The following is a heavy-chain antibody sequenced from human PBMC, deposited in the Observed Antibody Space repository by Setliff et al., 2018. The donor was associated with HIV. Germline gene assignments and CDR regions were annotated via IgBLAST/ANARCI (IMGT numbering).Heavy chain of an antibody. CDR2: ISGSGSGT. CDR3: AKDGISGGSYPPYYFDY. V-gene: IGHV3-23*01. CDR1: GFTFNTYG. Sequence: GESLKISCAASGFTFNTYGMSWVRQAPGKGLEWVSVISGSGSGTFYADSVKGRFTISRDNSKNTLYLQMNRLRVDDTAVYYCAKDGISGGSYPPYYFDYWGHGTLVTAPQ. D-gene: IGHD2-15*01. J-gene: IGHJ4*01.